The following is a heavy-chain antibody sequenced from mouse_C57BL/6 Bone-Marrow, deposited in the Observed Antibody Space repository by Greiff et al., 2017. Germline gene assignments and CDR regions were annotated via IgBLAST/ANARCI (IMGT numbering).Heavy chain of an antibody. D-gene: IGHD1-1*01. CDR1: GFTFSSYG. J-gene: IGHJ2*01. V-gene: IGHV5-6*01. CDR2: ISSGSSYT. CDR3: ARPLYNYGSSYFDY. Sequence: EVHLVESGGDLVKPGGSLKLSCAASGFTFSSYGMSWVRQTPDKRLEWVATISSGSSYTYYPDSVKGRFTISRDNTKNTLYLQMSSLKSEDTAMYYGARPLYNYGSSYFDYWGQGTTLTVSS.